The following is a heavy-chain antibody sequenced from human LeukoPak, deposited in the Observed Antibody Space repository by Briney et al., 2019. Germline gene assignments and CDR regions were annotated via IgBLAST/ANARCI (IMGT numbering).Heavy chain of an antibody. CDR3: AKSLGNNDY. J-gene: IGHJ4*02. Sequence: SETLSLTCTVAGYSISGYYWSWIRQPPGKGLEWIGYIYYSGSTYYNPSLKSRVTISLDTSKNQFSLKLNSVTAADTAVYYCAKSLGNNDYWGQETLVTVSP. V-gene: IGHV4-59*01. CDR2: IYYSGST. D-gene: IGHD1/OR15-1a*01. CDR1: GYSISGYY.